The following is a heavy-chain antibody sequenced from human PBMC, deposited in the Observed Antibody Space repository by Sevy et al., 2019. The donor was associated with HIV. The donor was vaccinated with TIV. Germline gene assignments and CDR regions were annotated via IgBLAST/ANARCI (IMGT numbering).Heavy chain of an antibody. V-gene: IGHV1-24*01. CDR3: ATRIGAVRRGVYFDY. J-gene: IGHJ4*02. CDR2: FDPEHRKI. D-gene: IGHD6-13*01. CDR1: GYSLIELS. Sequence: ASVKVSCKVSGYSLIELSIHWVRQAPGKGLEWMGGFDPEHRKIIYAQKFQGRVTMTEDTSADTAYMEVSSLRSEDTAVYYCATRIGAVRRGVYFDYWGQGTLVTVSS.